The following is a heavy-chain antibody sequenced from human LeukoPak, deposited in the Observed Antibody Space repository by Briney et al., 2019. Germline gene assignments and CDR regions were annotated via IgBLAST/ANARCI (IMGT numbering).Heavy chain of an antibody. CDR2: ISSSSYI. V-gene: IGHV3-21*01. CDR1: GFTFSSYS. CDR3: ARDLRQPYDILGSAGDFDY. Sequence: GGSLRLSCAASGFTFSSYSMNWVRQAPGKGLEWVSSISSSSYIYYADSVKGRFTISRDNAKNSLYLQMNSLRAEDTAVYYCARDLRQPYDILGSAGDFDYWGQGTLVTVSS. D-gene: IGHD3-9*01. J-gene: IGHJ4*02.